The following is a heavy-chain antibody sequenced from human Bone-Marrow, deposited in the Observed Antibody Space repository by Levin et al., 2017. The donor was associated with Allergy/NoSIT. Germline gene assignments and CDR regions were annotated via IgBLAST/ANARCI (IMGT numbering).Heavy chain of an antibody. J-gene: IGHJ4*02. CDR2: ISSNGGST. V-gene: IGHV3-64D*06. CDR1: GFTFSSYA. Sequence: GGSLRLSCSASGFTFSSYAMHWVRQAPGKGLEYVSAISSNGGSTYYADSVKGRFTISRDNSKNTLYLQMSSLRAEDTAVYYCVKDAGNDFWSGYCYFDYWGQGTLVTVSS. CDR3: VKDAGNDFWSGYCYFDY. D-gene: IGHD3-3*01.